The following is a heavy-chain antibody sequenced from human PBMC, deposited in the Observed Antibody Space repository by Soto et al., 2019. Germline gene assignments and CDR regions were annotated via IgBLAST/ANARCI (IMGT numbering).Heavy chain of an antibody. V-gene: IGHV4-30-2*01. J-gene: IGHJ5*02. CDR1: GGSISSGGYS. CDR3: AREGSQGNWFDP. CDR2: SYHSGST. Sequence: QLQLQESGSGLVKPSQTLSLTCAVSGGSISSGGYSWSWIRQPPGKGLEWIGYSYHSGSTYYNPPLKSRVTISVDRSKNQFSLKLSSVTAADTAVYYCAREGSQGNWFDPWGQGTLVTVSS.